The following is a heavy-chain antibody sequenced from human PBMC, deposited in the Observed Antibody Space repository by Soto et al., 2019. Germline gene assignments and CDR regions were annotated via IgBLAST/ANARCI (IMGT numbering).Heavy chain of an antibody. D-gene: IGHD3-3*01. Sequence: GASVKVSCKASGYTFTSYDINWVRQATGQGLEWMGWMNPNSGNTGYAQKFQDRVTMTRNTSISTAYMELSSLRSEDTAVYYCARGPSYYDFWSGYYIHLYYYYYMDVWGKGTTVTVSS. CDR1: GYTFTSYD. J-gene: IGHJ6*03. CDR3: ARGPSYYDFWSGYYIHLYYYYYMDV. CDR2: MNPNSGNT. V-gene: IGHV1-8*01.